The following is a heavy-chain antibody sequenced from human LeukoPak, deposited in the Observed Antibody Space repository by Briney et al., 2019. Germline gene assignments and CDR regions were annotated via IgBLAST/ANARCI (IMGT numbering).Heavy chain of an antibody. D-gene: IGHD3-9*01. V-gene: IGHV1-18*01. Sequence: ASVKVSCKASGYTFTSYGISWVRQAPGQGLEWMGWISAYNGNTNYAQKLQGRVTMTTDTSTSTAYMELRSLRSDDTAVYYSARETYYDILTGYYIGAFDIWGQGTMVTVSS. CDR3: ARETYYDILTGYYIGAFDI. CDR1: GYTFTSYG. J-gene: IGHJ3*02. CDR2: ISAYNGNT.